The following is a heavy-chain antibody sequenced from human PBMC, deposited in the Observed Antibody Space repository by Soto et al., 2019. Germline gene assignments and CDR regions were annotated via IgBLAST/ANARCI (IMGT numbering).Heavy chain of an antibody. J-gene: IGHJ5*02. D-gene: IGHD2-15*01. V-gene: IGHV4-34*01. CDR3: ARGRRTQGVVVIAATRWWFDP. Sequence: QVQLQQWGAGLLKPSETLSLTCAVYGGSFSGYYWSWIRQPPGKGLEWIGEINHSGSTNYNPSLKHRVTISVDTAKNQFSLKLSSVTAADTAVYYCARGRRTQGVVVIAATRWWFDPWGQGTLVTVSS. CDR1: GGSFSGYY. CDR2: INHSGST.